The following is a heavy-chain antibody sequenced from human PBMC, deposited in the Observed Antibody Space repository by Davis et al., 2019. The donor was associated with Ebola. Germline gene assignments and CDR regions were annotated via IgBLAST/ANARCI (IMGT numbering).Heavy chain of an antibody. CDR3: TITGDPNYYYGMDV. CDR2: IRSKANSYAT. J-gene: IGHJ6*02. V-gene: IGHV3-73*01. Sequence: GESLKISCAASGFTFSGSAMHWVRQASGKGLEWVGRIRSKANSYATAYAASVKGRFTISRDDSKNTAYLQMNSLKTEDTAVYYCTITGDPNYYYGMDVWGQGTTVTVS. D-gene: IGHD7-27*01. CDR1: GFTFSGSA.